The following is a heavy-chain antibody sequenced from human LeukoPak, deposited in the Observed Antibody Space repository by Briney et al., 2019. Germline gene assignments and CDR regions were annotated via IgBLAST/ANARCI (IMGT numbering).Heavy chain of an antibody. CDR3: ARVGIVVVPAAIGGHNWFDP. V-gene: IGHV4-39*07. CDR1: GGSISSSSYY. Sequence: SETLSLTCTVSGGSISSSSYYWGWIRQPPGKGLEWIGSIYYSGSTYYNPSLKSRVTISVDTSKNQFSLKLSSVTAADTAVYYCARVGIVVVPAAIGGHNWFDPWGQGTLVTVSS. D-gene: IGHD2-2*03. J-gene: IGHJ5*02. CDR2: IYYSGST.